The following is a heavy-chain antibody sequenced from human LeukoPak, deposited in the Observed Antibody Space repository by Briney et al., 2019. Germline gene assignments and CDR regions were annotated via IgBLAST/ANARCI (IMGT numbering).Heavy chain of an antibody. J-gene: IGHJ3*01. CDR3: ARGGFSHGFDV. Sequence: PGGSLRLSCAASGFTFRSFWIHWVRQAPGKGLVWVGRINNDGTDTIYADSVKGRFTVSRDNAKNTLYLQMNSLRVEDTAVHFCARGGFSHGFDVWGQGTVVTVSS. V-gene: IGHV3-74*01. D-gene: IGHD5-12*01. CDR2: INNDGTDT. CDR1: GFTFRSFW.